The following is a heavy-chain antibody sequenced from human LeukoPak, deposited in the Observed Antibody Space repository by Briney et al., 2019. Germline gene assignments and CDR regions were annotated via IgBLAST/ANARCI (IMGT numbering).Heavy chain of an antibody. Sequence: ASVKVSCKASGYTLTELSMHWVRQAPGKGLEWMGGFDPEDGEIIYAQKFQGRVTMTEDTSTDTAYMELSSLRSEDTAVYYCATDHLVAWELLRLDYWGQGTLVTVSS. D-gene: IGHD1-26*01. V-gene: IGHV1-24*01. CDR3: ATDHLVAWELLRLDY. J-gene: IGHJ4*02. CDR2: FDPEDGEI. CDR1: GYTLTELS.